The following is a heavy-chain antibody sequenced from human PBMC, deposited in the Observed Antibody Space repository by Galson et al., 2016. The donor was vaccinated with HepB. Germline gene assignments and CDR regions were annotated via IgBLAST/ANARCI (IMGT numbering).Heavy chain of an antibody. CDR2: IYSGGGT. CDR3: AKGQQLAYCDY. Sequence: LRLSCAASGFTVSSNYMSWVRQAPGKGLEWVSVIYSGGGTYYADSVKGRFTISRDNSKNTLYLQMNSLRAEDTAVYYCAKGQQLAYCDYWGQGTLVTVSS. V-gene: IGHV3-53*01. D-gene: IGHD6-13*01. J-gene: IGHJ4*02. CDR1: GFTVSSNY.